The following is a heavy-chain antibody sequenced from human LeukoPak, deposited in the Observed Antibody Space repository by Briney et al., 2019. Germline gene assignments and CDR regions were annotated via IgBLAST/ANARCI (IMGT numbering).Heavy chain of an antibody. CDR2: VDYSGNT. D-gene: IGHD3-22*01. J-gene: IGHJ4*02. CDR3: ARWYYDSSGYRYFDY. V-gene: IGHV4-59*01. CDR1: GVSISSYY. Sequence: SETLSLTCTVSGVSISSYYWTRIRQPPGKGLEWIGNVDYSGNTKYNPSLKSRVTISVDTSKNQFSLKLSSVTAADTAVFFCARWYYDSSGYRYFDYWGQGTLVTVSS.